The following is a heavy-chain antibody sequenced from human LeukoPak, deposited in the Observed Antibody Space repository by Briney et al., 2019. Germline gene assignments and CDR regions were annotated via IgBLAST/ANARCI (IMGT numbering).Heavy chain of an antibody. CDR2: IYYSGST. Sequence: SETLSLTCTVSGGSISSSSYYWGWIRQPPGKGLEWIAYIYYSGSTNYNPSLKSRVTISADTSKNQFSLKLNSVTAADTAVYYCAKNGQSGFSFDPWGQGTLVTVSS. V-gene: IGHV4-61*05. CDR1: GGSISSSSYY. J-gene: IGHJ5*02. CDR3: AKNGQSGFSFDP. D-gene: IGHD3-3*01.